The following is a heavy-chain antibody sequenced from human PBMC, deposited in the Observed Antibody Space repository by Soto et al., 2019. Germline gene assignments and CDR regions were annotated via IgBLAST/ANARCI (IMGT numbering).Heavy chain of an antibody. CDR2: IYYSGST. CDR1: GGSISSGGYY. D-gene: IGHD2-15*01. CDR3: ARAPPCVPPTPKCRKFDY. J-gene: IGHJ4*02. V-gene: IGHV4-31*03. Sequence: PSETLSLTCTVSGGSISSGGYYWSWIRQHPGKGLEWIGYIYYSGSTYFNPSLKSRLTISVDTSKNQFSLKVSGVSAADTAVYYCARAPPCVPPTPKCRKFDYWGQGTLVTVSS.